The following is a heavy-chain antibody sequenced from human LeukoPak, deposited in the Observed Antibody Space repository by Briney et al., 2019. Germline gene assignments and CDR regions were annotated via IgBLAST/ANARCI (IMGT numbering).Heavy chain of an antibody. CDR1: GFTVSSNY. D-gene: IGHD1-26*01. CDR3: AKDKSGSGYFDY. Sequence: GGSLRLSCAASGFTVSSNYMSWVRQAPGKGLEWVSVIYSGGSTYYADSVKGRFTISRDNSKNTLYLQMNSLRAEDMAVYYCAKDKSGSGYFDYWGQGTLVTVSS. CDR2: IYSGGST. J-gene: IGHJ4*02. V-gene: IGHV3-53*01.